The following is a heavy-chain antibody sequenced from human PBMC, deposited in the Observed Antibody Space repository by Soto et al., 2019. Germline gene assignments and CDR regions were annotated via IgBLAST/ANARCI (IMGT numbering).Heavy chain of an antibody. J-gene: IGHJ3*02. CDR1: DKTFTTYC. CDR2: LSGYNGDT. CDR3: ARDPRAFMATPTVAFDI. V-gene: IGHV1-18*04. D-gene: IGHD5-12*01. Sequence: ASVKVSCKASDKTFTTYCVSWVRQAPVQGLEWMGWLSGYNGDTKYAEKFQDRVTMTKDTTTSTAYMELRSLSSDDTAVYYCARDPRAFMATPTVAFDIWGQGTMVTVSS.